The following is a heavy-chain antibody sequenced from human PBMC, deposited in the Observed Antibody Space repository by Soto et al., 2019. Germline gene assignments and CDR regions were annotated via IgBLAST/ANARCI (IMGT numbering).Heavy chain of an antibody. CDR2: IYHSGST. V-gene: IGHV4-30-2*01. CDR1: GGSISSGGYS. CDR3: DRGLERPVACRRDYYYYGMDV. Sequence: QLQLQESGPGLVKPSQTLSLTCAVSGGSISSGGYSWSWIRQPPGKGLEWIGYIYHSGSTYYNPSLKSRVTISVDRSKNQFSLKLSSVTAADTAVYYCDRGLERPVACRRDYYYYGMDVWGQGTTVTVSS. D-gene: IGHD6-19*01. J-gene: IGHJ6*02.